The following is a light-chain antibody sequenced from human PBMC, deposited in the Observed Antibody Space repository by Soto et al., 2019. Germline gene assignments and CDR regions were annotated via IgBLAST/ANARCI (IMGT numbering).Light chain of an antibody. Sequence: QSALTQPPSASGSPGQSVTISCTGTSSDVGAYNYVSWYQQHPGKAPKLMISEVNKRPSGVPDRFSGSKSGNTASLTVSGLQPEDEADDYCSSYGGPNNSNYVFGTGTKLTVL. CDR3: SSYGGPNNSNYV. CDR2: EVN. V-gene: IGLV2-8*01. J-gene: IGLJ1*01. CDR1: SSDVGAYNY.